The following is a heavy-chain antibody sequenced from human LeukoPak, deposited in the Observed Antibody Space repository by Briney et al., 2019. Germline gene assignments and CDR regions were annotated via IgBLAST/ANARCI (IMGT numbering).Heavy chain of an antibody. CDR2: ISSNGGST. D-gene: IGHD1-7*01. V-gene: IGHV3-64*01. Sequence: SGGSLRLSCAASGFTFSSYAMHWVRQAPGKGLEYVSAISSNGGSTYYANSVKGRFTISRDNSKNTLYLQMGSLRAEDMAVYYCARDPGAGTQLFYYYYYMDVWGKGTTVTVSS. CDR3: ARDPGAGTQLFYYYYYMDV. CDR1: GFTFSSYA. J-gene: IGHJ6*03.